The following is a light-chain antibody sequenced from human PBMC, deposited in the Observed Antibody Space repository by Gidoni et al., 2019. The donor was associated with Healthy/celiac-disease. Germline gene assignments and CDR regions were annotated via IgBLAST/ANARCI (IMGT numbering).Light chain of an antibody. CDR1: KLGDKY. CDR3: QAWDSSTAPRV. Sequence: SYELTQPPSVSVSPGQTASIPCSGDKLGDKYACWYQQKPGQSPVLVIYQDSKRPSGIPERFSGSNSGNTATLTISGTQAMDEADYYCQAWDSSTAPRVFGGGTKLTVL. CDR2: QDS. V-gene: IGLV3-1*01. J-gene: IGLJ2*01.